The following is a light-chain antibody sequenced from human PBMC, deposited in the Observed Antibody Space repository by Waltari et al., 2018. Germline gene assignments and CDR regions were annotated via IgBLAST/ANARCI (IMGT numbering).Light chain of an antibody. CDR1: QSIDYY. J-gene: IGKJ3*01. V-gene: IGKV3-11*01. Sequence: DIVLTQSPATLSVSPGGRATLSCRASQSIDYYLNWYQVRPGQAPRLLIYDTSNRATGIPDRFSGSGSGTDFTLSINNVEPEDFAIYYCHQRSNWGPFGPGT. CDR3: HQRSNWGP. CDR2: DTS.